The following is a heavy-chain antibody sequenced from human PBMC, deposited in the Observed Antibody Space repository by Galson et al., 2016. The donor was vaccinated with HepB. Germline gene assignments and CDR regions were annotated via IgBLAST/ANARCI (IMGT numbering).Heavy chain of an antibody. J-gene: IGHJ5*02. CDR2: ISYDGNHK. V-gene: IGHV3-30*01. CDR3: ARDPRSPRLRGGWFDP. CDR1: GFTFRNYA. Sequence: SLRLSCAASGFTFRNYAMHWVRQAPGKGLEWVTAISYDGNHKYYADSVQGRLTISRDNSKNTLSLQMNSLRPEDTSVYYCARDPRSPRLRGGWFDPWGQGTLVTVSS. D-gene: IGHD3-10*01.